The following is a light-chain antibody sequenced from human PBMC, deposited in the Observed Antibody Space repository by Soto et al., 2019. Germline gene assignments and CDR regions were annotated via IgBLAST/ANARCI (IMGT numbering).Light chain of an antibody. CDR1: QAVSSSY. Sequence: EIVLTQSPGTLSLSPGETATLSCRASQAVSSSYLAWYQQKPGQAPRVLIYDASTRAAGIPDRFSGSGYGADFTLTISSLEPEDFAVYYCQQYGMGYSFGQGTKLEIK. CDR3: QQYGMGYS. V-gene: IGKV3-20*01. J-gene: IGKJ2*03. CDR2: DAS.